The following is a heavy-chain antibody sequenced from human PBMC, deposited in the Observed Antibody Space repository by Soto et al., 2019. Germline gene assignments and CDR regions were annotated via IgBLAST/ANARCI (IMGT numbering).Heavy chain of an antibody. CDR1: GGSISSGDYY. CDR2: IYHTGIT. V-gene: IGHV4-30-4*01. J-gene: IGHJ5*02. Sequence: QVQLQESGPGLVKPSQTLSLTCIVSGGSISSGDYYWSWIRQPTGMGLEWIGYIYHTGITFYNPSLKSRITISADTSKNQFSLKMRSVTAADTAVYYCATHVVDTAIGMGWFHPLGQGTPVTVSS. D-gene: IGHD2-21*02. CDR3: ATHVVDTAIGMGWFHP.